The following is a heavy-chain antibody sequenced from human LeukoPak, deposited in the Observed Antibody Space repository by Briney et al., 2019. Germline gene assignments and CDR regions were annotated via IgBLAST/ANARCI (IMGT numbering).Heavy chain of an antibody. CDR2: ISYSGST. Sequence: TTSETLSLTCTVSGGSISTYYWRWIRQPPGKALEWIGYISYSGSTNYNPSLKSRVTISLDTSKSQFALKLSSVTAADTAVYYCARSTIGTRSKFDYWGQGTLVSVSS. CDR3: ARSTIGTRSKFDY. D-gene: IGHD1-1*01. V-gene: IGHV4-59*08. CDR1: GGSISTYY. J-gene: IGHJ4*02.